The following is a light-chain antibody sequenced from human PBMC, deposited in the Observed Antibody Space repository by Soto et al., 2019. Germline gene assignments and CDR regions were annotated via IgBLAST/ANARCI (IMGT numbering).Light chain of an antibody. V-gene: IGLV1-40*01. Sequence: QSALTQPPSVSGAPGQRVTISCTGSSYNIGAGYDVHWYQQLPGTAPKLLIYDNHQRPSGVPDRFSGSKSGTSASLGISGLQPEDEADYYCASWDNSLNGLVFGGGTQLTVL. CDR2: DNH. J-gene: IGLJ3*02. CDR3: ASWDNSLNGLV. CDR1: SYNIGAGYD.